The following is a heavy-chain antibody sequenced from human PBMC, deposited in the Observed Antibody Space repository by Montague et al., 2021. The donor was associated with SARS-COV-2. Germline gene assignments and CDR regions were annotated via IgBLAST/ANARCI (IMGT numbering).Heavy chain of an antibody. V-gene: IGHV3-23*01. CDR2: ISGSGGTT. CDR1: GLTFSHYA. Sequence: SLRLSCAASGLTFSHYASSWVRQAPGKGPECVSGISGSGGTTYYADSVKGRFTISRDNSKNTLYLQMNSLRAEDTAVYYCANPKGAFDIWGQGTMVTVSS. J-gene: IGHJ3*02. CDR3: ANPKGAFDI.